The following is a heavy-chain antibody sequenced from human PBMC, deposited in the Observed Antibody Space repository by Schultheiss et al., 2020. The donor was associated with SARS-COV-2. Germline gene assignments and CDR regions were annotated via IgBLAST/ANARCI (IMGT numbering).Heavy chain of an antibody. CDR2: ISSSSSYI. V-gene: IGHV3-21*01. CDR1: GFTFSSYG. D-gene: IGHD6-13*01. Sequence: GGSLRLSCAASGFTFSSYGMHWVRQAPGKGLEWVSSISSSSSYIYYADSVKGRFTISRDNAKNSLYLQMNSLRAEDTAVYYCASQASWTARKYMDVWGKGTTVTVSS. J-gene: IGHJ6*03. CDR3: ASQASWTARKYMDV.